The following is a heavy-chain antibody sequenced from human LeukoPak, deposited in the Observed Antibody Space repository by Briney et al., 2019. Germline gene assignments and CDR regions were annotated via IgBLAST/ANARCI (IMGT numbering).Heavy chain of an antibody. CDR1: AVSFRGYY. CDR3: ASTETCNTTWSLDY. CDR2: INHSGST. Sequence: SETLSLTCAVYAVSFRGYYWSWIRQPPGKGLEWIGEINHSGSTNYNPSLKSRVTISLDTSMKKFSLKLNSVTAADTAVYYCASTETCNTTWSLDYWGQGTLVTVSS. V-gene: IGHV4-34*01. J-gene: IGHJ4*02. D-gene: IGHD2-2*01.